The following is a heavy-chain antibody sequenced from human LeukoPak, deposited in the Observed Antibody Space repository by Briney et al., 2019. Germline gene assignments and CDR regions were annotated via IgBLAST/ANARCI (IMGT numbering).Heavy chain of an antibody. D-gene: IGHD2-2*02. Sequence: GASVKVSCKISGYTLTELSMHWVRQAPGKGLEWMGGFDPEDGETIYAQKFQGRVTMTEDTSTDTAYMELSSLRSEDTAVYYCAISRDSIVVVPAAIYAFDIWGQGTMVTVSS. V-gene: IGHV1-24*01. J-gene: IGHJ3*02. CDR2: FDPEDGET. CDR3: AISRDSIVVVPAAIYAFDI. CDR1: GYTLTELS.